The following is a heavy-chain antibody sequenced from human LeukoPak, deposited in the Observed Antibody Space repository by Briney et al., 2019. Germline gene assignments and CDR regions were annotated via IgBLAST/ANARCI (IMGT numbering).Heavy chain of an antibody. CDR3: AKDDFDITGTTDY. D-gene: IGHD1-7*01. CDR2: IRYDGSNK. V-gene: IGHV3-30*02. J-gene: IGHJ4*02. CDR1: GFTFSSYA. Sequence: GGSLRLSCAASGFTFSSYALTWVRQAPGKGLEWVAFIRYDGSNKYYADSVKGRFTISRDNSKNTLYLQMNSLRAEDTAVYYCAKDDFDITGTTDYWGQGTLVTVSS.